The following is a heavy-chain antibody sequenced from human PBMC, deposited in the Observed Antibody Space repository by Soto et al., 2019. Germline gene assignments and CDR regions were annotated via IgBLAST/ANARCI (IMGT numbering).Heavy chain of an antibody. CDR1: GYTLKNYG. CDR3: ARSRYYFDY. CDR2: IKVDNGDT. J-gene: IGHJ4*02. V-gene: IGHV1-18*01. Sequence: QVHLVQSGGEVKKPGASVKVYCKASGYTLKNYGIGWVRQAPGLGPEWVGWIKVDNGDTKYAEKLQGRVTLTTDTSTSTAYMELRNLRSDYTAFYYCARSRYYFDYWGQGTLFTVSS.